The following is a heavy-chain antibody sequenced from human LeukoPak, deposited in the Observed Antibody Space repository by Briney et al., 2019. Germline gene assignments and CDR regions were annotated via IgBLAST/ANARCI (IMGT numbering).Heavy chain of an antibody. Sequence: GASVKVSYKASGYTLTSYGINWMRQAPGQGLEWMGWISTQSGNTNYAQKVQGRLTLTTDRSTNTAYMELRSLRSDDTAVYYCARGAYGDKWGQGTMVTVSS. D-gene: IGHD4-17*01. J-gene: IGHJ4*02. V-gene: IGHV1-18*01. CDR3: ARGAYGDK. CDR2: ISTQSGNT. CDR1: GYTLTSYG.